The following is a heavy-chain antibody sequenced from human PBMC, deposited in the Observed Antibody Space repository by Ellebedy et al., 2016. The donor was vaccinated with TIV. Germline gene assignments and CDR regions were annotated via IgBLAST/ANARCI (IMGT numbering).Heavy chain of an antibody. D-gene: IGHD5-12*01. V-gene: IGHV2-70*01. Sequence: SGPTLVXPTETLTLTCTFSGFSLSTSGMCMTWIRQPPGKALEWLAVIHWNDEKYYSKSLKTRLTISKDTSRNQVVLTMANMDPVDTATYYCARKLYGGYANWIDTWGQGTLVTVSS. J-gene: IGHJ5*02. CDR3: ARKLYGGYANWIDT. CDR1: GFSLSTSGMC. CDR2: IHWNDEK.